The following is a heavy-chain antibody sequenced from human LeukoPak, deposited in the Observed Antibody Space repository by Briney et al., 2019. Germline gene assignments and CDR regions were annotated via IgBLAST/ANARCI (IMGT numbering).Heavy chain of an antibody. CDR3: ARDKDDILTGYYSPHFDY. J-gene: IGHJ4*02. Sequence: GGSLRLSCAASGFTFSSYSMNWVRQAPGKGLEWVSSISSSSSYIYYADSVKGRFTISRDNAKNSLYLQMNSLRAEDTAVYYCARDKDDILTGYYSPHFDYWGQGTLVTVSS. V-gene: IGHV3-21*01. CDR1: GFTFSSYS. CDR2: ISSSSSYI. D-gene: IGHD3-9*01.